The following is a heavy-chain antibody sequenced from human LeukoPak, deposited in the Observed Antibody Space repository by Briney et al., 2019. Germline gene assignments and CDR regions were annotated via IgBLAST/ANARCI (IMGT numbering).Heavy chain of an antibody. V-gene: IGHV3-23*01. CDR3: AKVQVAGRGYDAFDI. CDR2: ISGGGGST. CDR1: GFTFSSYW. Sequence: GGSLRLSCAASGFTFSSYWMSWVRQAPGKGLEWVSAISGGGGSTYYADSVKGRFTISRDNSKNTLYLQMNSLRAEDTAVYYCAKVQVAGRGYDAFDIWGQGTMVTVSS. J-gene: IGHJ3*02. D-gene: IGHD6-19*01.